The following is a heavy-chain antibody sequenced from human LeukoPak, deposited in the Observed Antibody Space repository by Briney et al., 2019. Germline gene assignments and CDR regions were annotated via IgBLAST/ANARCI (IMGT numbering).Heavy chain of an antibody. J-gene: IGHJ4*02. D-gene: IGHD6-6*01. Sequence: PSETLSLTCTVSGDSMYYYVTHDWSWIRQPAGKGLEWIGRVYSSGGANYNPSLKSRVTISVDASKNQFFLQLSSVTAADTAVYYCATWTVAARADDNWGQGTLVTVSS. CDR1: GDSMYYYVTHD. CDR3: ATWTVAARADDN. CDR2: VYSSGGA. V-gene: IGHV4-61*02.